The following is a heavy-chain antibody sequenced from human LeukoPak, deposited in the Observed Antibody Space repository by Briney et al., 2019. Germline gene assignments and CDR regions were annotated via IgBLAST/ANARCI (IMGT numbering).Heavy chain of an antibody. CDR2: IKPDGSET. J-gene: IGHJ4*02. Sequence: GGSLRLSCAASGFMFTTYWMTWVRQAPGKGPGWVANIKPDGSETYYVDSVKGRFTISRDNTKNLLYLRMNSLRGEDAAVYYCGGFGYEAAVDLWGQGTLVTVSS. CDR1: GFMFTTYW. D-gene: IGHD6-13*01. V-gene: IGHV3-7*01. CDR3: GGFGYEAAVDL.